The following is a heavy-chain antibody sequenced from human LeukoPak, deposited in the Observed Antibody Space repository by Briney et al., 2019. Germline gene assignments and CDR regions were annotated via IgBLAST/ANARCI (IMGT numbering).Heavy chain of an antibody. V-gene: IGHV3-23*01. J-gene: IGHJ4*02. CDR1: GFTFSSYA. Sequence: QSGGSLRLSCAASGFTFSSYAMHWVRQGPGKGLEWVSVISSSGDTTYYADSVKGRFTISRDNSKSTLYLQMNSLRAEDTAVYYCAKNSGGGCYWGVDYWGQGTLVTVSS. D-gene: IGHD2-15*01. CDR2: ISSSGDTT. CDR3: AKNSGGGCYWGVDY.